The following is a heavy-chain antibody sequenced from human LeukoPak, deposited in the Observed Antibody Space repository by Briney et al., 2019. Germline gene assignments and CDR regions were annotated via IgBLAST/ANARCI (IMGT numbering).Heavy chain of an antibody. V-gene: IGHV3-48*03. CDR3: ARDLIDNSYGGYNSPSFDY. D-gene: IGHD5-24*01. Sequence: PGRSLRLSCAASGFTFSSYEMNWVRQAPGKGLEWVSYISSSGSTIYYADSVKGRFTISRDNAKNSLYLQMNSLRAEDTAVYYCARDLIDNSYGGYNSPSFDYWGQGTLVTVSS. CDR1: GFTFSSYE. CDR2: ISSSGSTI. J-gene: IGHJ4*02.